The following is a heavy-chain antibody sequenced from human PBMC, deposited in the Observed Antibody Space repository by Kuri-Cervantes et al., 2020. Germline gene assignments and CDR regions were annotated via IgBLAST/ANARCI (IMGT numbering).Heavy chain of an antibody. D-gene: IGHD6-6*01. V-gene: IGHV2-5*02. J-gene: IGHJ4*02. CDR2: IYWDDDK. CDR3: AHRLSSSFDY. CDR1: GVSVSNNRMG. Sequence: SGPTLVKPTQTLTLTCSFSGVSVSNNRMGVGWIRQPPGKALEWLALIYWDDDKRYSPSLKSRLTTTKDTSKNQVVLTMTNMDPVDTATYYCAHRLSSSFDYWGQGTLVTVSS.